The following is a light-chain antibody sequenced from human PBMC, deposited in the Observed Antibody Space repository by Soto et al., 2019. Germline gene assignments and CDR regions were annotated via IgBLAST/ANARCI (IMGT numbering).Light chain of an antibody. V-gene: IGLV2-11*01. Sequence: QSALTQPRSVSGSPGQSVTISCTGTSSDVGGYNYVSWYQQHPGKAPKLMIYDVSKRPSGVPDRFSGSKSGNTASLTISGLRTDDEADYYCCTYTGSYTFYVFGTGTKVTVL. J-gene: IGLJ1*01. CDR3: CTYTGSYTFYV. CDR1: SSDVGGYNY. CDR2: DVS.